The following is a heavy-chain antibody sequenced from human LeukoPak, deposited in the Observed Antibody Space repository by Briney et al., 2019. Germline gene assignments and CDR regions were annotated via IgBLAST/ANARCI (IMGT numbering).Heavy chain of an antibody. J-gene: IGHJ4*02. D-gene: IGHD2-8*01. CDR2: INYCWST. CDR1: GGSISSSSYY. V-gene: IGHV4-39*01. CDR3: AILNYAIGDY. Sequence: SETLSLTCTVSGGSISSSSYYWGWIRQPPGKGLEWIGSINYCWSTYYTPSLKSRVTISVDTSKNQFSLKLSSVTAADTAVYYCAILNYAIGDYWGQGTLVTGSS.